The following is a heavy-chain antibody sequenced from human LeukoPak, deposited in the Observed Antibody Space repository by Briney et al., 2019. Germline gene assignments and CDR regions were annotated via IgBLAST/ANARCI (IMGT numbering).Heavy chain of an antibody. Sequence: SETLSLTCTVSGGSISSSSYYWGWIRQPPGKGLEWIGNVDYSGSTYYNPSLKSRVTISVDTSKNQFSLKLSSVTAADTAVYYCARLQWLDIYYFDYWGQGTLVTVSS. D-gene: IGHD6-19*01. CDR1: GGSISSSSYY. CDR2: VDYSGST. V-gene: IGHV4-39*01. CDR3: ARLQWLDIYYFDY. J-gene: IGHJ4*02.